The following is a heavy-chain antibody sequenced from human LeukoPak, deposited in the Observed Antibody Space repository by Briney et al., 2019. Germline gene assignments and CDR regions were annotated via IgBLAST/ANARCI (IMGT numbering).Heavy chain of an antibody. V-gene: IGHV3-9*01. CDR3: AKGTGRYWTFFDY. CDR1: DFRFDDYA. CDR2: ISWNSGSI. J-gene: IGHJ4*02. Sequence: VRSLRLSCAASDFRFDDYAMHWVRQAPGNGLGWVSGISWNSGSIDYVDSVKGRFIISRDNAKNSLYLEMNSLRPEHTALYYCAKGTGRYWTFFDYWGQGTLVTVSS. D-gene: IGHD2-21*01.